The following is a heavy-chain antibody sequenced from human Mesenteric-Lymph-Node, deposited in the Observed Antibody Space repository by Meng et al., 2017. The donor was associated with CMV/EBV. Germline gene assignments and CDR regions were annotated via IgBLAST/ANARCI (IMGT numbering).Heavy chain of an antibody. CDR2: ISSDGSRG. Sequence: SGFTFTDYWRHWVRQATGKGLVWVSRISSDGSRGSYADSVKGRFTISRDNAKNTLYLQMNSLRAEDTAVYYCARPIVPENSYYGMDVWGQGTTVTVSS. V-gene: IGHV3-74*01. CDR3: ARPIVPENSYYGMDV. D-gene: IGHD2-8*01. CDR1: GFTFTDYW. J-gene: IGHJ6*02.